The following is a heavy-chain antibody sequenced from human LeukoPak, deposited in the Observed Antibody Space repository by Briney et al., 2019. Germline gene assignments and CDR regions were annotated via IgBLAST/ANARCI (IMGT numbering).Heavy chain of an antibody. V-gene: IGHV4-4*07. CDR2: IYTTGST. Sequence: SSETLSLTCTVSGGSISSYYWSWIRQPAGKGLEWIGRIYTTGSTNYNPSLKSRVTISVDTSKNQFSLKLSSVTAADTAVYYCARGGLTGIAARPQYNWFDPWGQGTLVTVSS. CDR3: ARGGLTGIAARPQYNWFDP. J-gene: IGHJ5*02. D-gene: IGHD6-6*01. CDR1: GGSISSYY.